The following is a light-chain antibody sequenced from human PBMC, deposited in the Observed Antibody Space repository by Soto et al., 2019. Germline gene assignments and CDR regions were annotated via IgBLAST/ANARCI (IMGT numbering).Light chain of an antibody. CDR2: AAS. J-gene: IGKJ2*01. CDR3: QQNDSNPYA. CDR1: QSINNY. Sequence: DIQKTQSPSSLSVSVGDRVIITCRTSQSINNYLNWYQQKSGKAPNLLFYAASSLQSGVPSRFSGNGAGTDFTLTISSLQPEDFASYYYQQNDSNPYAFGQGTKLEIK. V-gene: IGKV1-39*01.